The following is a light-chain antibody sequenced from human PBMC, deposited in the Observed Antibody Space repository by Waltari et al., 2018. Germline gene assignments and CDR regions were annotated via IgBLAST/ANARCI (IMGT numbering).Light chain of an antibody. J-gene: IGLJ3*02. CDR2: VNSDGSH. CDR1: SGHSSNV. V-gene: IGLV4-69*01. CDR3: QTGGHGTWV. Sequence: QLVLTQSPSASASLGASVKLTCTLSSGHSSNVIAWLQQQPEKGPRYLMKVNSDGSHNKGDEIPDRFSASSSGAERYLTISSLQAEDEADYYCQTGGHGTWVFGGGTKLTVL.